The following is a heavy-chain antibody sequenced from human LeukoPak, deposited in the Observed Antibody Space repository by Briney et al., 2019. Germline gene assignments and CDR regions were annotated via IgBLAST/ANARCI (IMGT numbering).Heavy chain of an antibody. D-gene: IGHD2-21*01. CDR3: ARWNAVITSLDY. CDR2: VYYTGST. V-gene: IGHV4-59*08. Sequence: SETLSLICSVSGGTLNSFYWRWIRQPPGKGLEYIGYVYYTGSTKYKPSLRSRVTMSADTSKNQFSLKLNAVTAADTAVYYCARWNAVITSLDYWGQGILVAVSS. J-gene: IGHJ4*02. CDR1: GGTLNSFY.